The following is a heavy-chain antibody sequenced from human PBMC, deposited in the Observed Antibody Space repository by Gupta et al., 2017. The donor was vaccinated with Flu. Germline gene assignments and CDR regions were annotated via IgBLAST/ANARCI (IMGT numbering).Heavy chain of an antibody. J-gene: IGHJ6*03. D-gene: IGHD2-2*01. Sequence: QMQLVESGGGVVQFGTSLRLSCAASGFTFSSYGMHGVRQAPGKGLEGVAEIASDGSQKGYADSVRGRVTISRDNSKNTLSLEMDSLRVEDTAVYYCAKDGPWTASCPYYCYYMDVWGKGTTVTVSS. CDR2: IASDGSQK. V-gene: IGHV3-30*18. CDR3: AKDGPWTASCPYYCYYMDV. CDR1: GFTFSSYG.